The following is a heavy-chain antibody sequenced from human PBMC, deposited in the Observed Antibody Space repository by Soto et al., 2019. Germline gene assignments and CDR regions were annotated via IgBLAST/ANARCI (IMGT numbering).Heavy chain of an antibody. CDR1: GGSLSSSSW. Sequence: PSEILSLTCAVSGGSLSSSSWWSCVRQPPGKTLEWLGEIFYSGSTKYNPSLNSRVTISADQSKNDFSLRLSSVTAADTAVYYCVHHGGVPYYHDFWGQGMLVTVSS. D-gene: IGHD2-8*01. CDR2: IFYSGST. J-gene: IGHJ4*02. V-gene: IGHV4-4*02. CDR3: VHHGGVPYYHDF.